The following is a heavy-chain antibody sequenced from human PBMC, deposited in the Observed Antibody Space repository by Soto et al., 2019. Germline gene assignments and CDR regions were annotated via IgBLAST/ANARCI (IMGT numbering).Heavy chain of an antibody. CDR3: ARVNSGRNWFDP. CDR1: GDSVSSASFY. CDR2: IYFSGST. Sequence: QVQLQESGPGLVKPSETLSLTCTVSGDSVSSASFYWIWILHAPGKGLEWIGFIYFSGSTNYNPSLKSRVTMSLDTSKNQFSMKLRSVTPADTAVYLCARVNSGRNWFDPWGQGTLVTVSS. D-gene: IGHD6-19*01. J-gene: IGHJ5*02. V-gene: IGHV4-61*01.